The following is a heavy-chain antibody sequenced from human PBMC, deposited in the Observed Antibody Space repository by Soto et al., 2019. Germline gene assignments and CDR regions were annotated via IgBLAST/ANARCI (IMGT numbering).Heavy chain of an antibody. D-gene: IGHD3-9*01. J-gene: IGHJ6*02. CDR3: ARDILTGYYLYYGMDV. CDR1: GFTFSSYG. V-gene: IGHV3-33*01. Sequence: GGSLRLSCAASGFTFSSYGMHWVRQAPGKGLEWVAVIWYDGSNKYYADSVKGRFTISRDNSKNTLYLQMNSLRAEDTAVYYCARDILTGYYLYYGMDVWGQGTTVTVSS. CDR2: IWYDGSNK.